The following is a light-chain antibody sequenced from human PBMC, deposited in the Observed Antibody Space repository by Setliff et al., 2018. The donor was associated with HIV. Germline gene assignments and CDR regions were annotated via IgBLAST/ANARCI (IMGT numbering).Light chain of an antibody. CDR3: CSYAGSGPV. Sequence: QSALTQPASVSGSPGQSITLSCTGTSSDVGGHNYVSWYQQRPDKAPKLMIYDVKNRPSGVSDRFSGSKSGNTASLTISGLQAEDEADYYCCSYAGSGPVFGAGTKGTV. CDR2: DVK. CDR1: SSDVGGHNY. J-gene: IGLJ1*01. V-gene: IGLV2-23*02.